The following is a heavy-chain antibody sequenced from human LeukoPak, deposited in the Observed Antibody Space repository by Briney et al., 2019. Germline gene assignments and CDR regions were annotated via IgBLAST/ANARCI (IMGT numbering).Heavy chain of an antibody. V-gene: IGHV3-23*01. CDR3: AKDQDWPTAMITN. CDR2: ISRSGGST. CDR1: GFTFNNYT. D-gene: IGHD5-18*01. Sequence: GGSLRLSCAASGFTFNNYTMSWVRQAPGEGLEWVSTISRSGGSTYYADSVKGRFTISRDNSKNMLYLQMNSLRAEDTAVYYCAKDQDWPTAMITNWGQGTLVTVSS. J-gene: IGHJ4*02.